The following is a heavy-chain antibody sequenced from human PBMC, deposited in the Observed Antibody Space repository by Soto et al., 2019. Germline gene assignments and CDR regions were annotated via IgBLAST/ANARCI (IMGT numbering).Heavy chain of an antibody. Sequence: GPSVKVSCKTSGYSFSSIGISWVRQAPGQGLEWMGWISPHKDNTYYAQRLQGRVTMTTDTSTSTAYMELRSLRSDDTAVYFCARDLDGSGSYYTNYWGQGTLVTVSS. CDR3: ARDLDGSGSYYTNY. J-gene: IGHJ4*02. CDR2: ISPHKDNT. V-gene: IGHV1-18*01. CDR1: GYSFSSIG. D-gene: IGHD3-10*01.